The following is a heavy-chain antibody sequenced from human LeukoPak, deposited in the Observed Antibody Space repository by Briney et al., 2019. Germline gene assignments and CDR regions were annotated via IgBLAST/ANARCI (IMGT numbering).Heavy chain of an antibody. V-gene: IGHV4-4*07. Sequence: RPSETLSLTCTVSGGSISSYYWSWIRQPAGKGLEWIGRIYTSGSTNYNPSLKSRVTISVDTSKNQFSLKLSSVTAADTAVYYCARHEASRARLDYWGQGTLVTVSS. J-gene: IGHJ4*02. CDR1: GGSISSYY. CDR2: IYTSGST. CDR3: ARHEASRARLDY.